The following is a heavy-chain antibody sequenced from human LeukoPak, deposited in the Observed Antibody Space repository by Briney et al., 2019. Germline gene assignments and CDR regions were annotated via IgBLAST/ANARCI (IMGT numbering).Heavy chain of an antibody. CDR2: IWYDGSNK. V-gene: IGHV3-33*06. J-gene: IGHJ6*03. D-gene: IGHD3-10*01. CDR3: AKGAGGYYYYYMDV. CDR1: GSTFSSYG. Sequence: QPGRSLRLSCAASGSTFSSYGMHWVRQAPGKGLEWVAVIWYDGSNKYYADSVKGRSTISRDNSKNTLYLQMNSLRAEDTAVYYCAKGAGGYYYYYMDVWGKGTTVTVSS.